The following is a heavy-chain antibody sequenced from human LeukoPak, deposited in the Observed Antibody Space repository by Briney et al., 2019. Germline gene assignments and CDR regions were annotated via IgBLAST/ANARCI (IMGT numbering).Heavy chain of an antibody. CDR3: ARGEYYGSGSWGY. Sequence: ASVKVSCKASGYSFISYDINWVRQAPGQGLEWMGWMNPNSGYAGFAQKFQGRVTSTRDTSAGTAYLELSSLRSEDTAVYFCARGEYYGSGSWGYWGQGTLVTVSS. CDR2: MNPNSGYA. CDR1: GYSFISYD. D-gene: IGHD3-10*01. J-gene: IGHJ4*02. V-gene: IGHV1-8*02.